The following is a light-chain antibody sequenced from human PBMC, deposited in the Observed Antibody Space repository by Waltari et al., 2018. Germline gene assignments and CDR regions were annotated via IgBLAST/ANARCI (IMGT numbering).Light chain of an antibody. CDR1: PSVSNY. J-gene: IGKJ4*01. CDR2: DAS. CDR3: QQRSNWPPLT. Sequence: EIVLTQSPATLSLSPGERATLSCRASPSVSNYLAWYQQKPGQAPRLLIYDASNRATGIPARFSGSGSGTDFTLTINSLEPEDFAVYYSQQRSNWPPLTFGGGTKVEIK. V-gene: IGKV3-11*01.